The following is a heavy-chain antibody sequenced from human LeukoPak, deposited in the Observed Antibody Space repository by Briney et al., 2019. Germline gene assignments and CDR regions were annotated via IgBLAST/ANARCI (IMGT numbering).Heavy chain of an antibody. CDR2: ISYDGSNK. CDR1: GFTFSSYG. V-gene: IGHV3-30*18. Sequence: PGGSLRLSCAASGFTFSSYGMHWVRQTPGKGLEWVAVISYDGSNKYYADSVKGRFTISRDNSKSTLYLQMNSLRAEDTAVYYCAKARPFYSSSWAHFDYWGQGTLVTVSS. D-gene: IGHD6-13*01. CDR3: AKARPFYSSSWAHFDY. J-gene: IGHJ4*02.